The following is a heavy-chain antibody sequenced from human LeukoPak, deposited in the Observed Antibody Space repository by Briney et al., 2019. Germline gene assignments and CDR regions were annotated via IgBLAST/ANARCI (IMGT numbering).Heavy chain of an antibody. CDR1: GFTIDDYG. V-gene: IGHV3-20*04. Sequence: RAGGSLRLSCAASGFTIDDYGMSWVRQAQGKGLEWVSGINWNGGSTGYADSVKGRFTISRDNAKNSLYLQMNSLRAEDTALYYCARKSLRGAHFDYWGQGTLVTVSS. CDR3: ARKSLRGAHFDY. J-gene: IGHJ4*02. CDR2: INWNGGST. D-gene: IGHD1-26*01.